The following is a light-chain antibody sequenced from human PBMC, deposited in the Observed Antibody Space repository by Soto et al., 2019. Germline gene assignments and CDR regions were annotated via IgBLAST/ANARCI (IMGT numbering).Light chain of an antibody. CDR3: SSFAGSNNFPYV. CDR2: EIN. Sequence: QSVLTQPHSASGSPGQSVTISCTGTSSDVGAYDYVSWDQQHPGKAPKLMIYEINKRPSGVPDRFSGSKSGNTASLTVSGLLPEDEADYYCSSFAGSNNFPYVYGTGPKATVL. J-gene: IGLJ1*01. V-gene: IGLV2-8*01. CDR1: SSDVGAYDY.